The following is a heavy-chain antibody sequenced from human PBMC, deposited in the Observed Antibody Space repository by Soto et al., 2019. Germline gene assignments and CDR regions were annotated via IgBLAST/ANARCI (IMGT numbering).Heavy chain of an antibody. CDR1: GFSLSTSGVG. D-gene: IGHD3-9*01. Sequence: QITLKESGPPLVKPTQTLTLTCTFSGFSLSTSGVGVGWIRQPPGKALEWLALIYWDDDKRYSPSLKSRLTITKDTSKNQVVLTMTNMDPVDTATYYCAHRQTYDILTGYLNWFDPWGQGTLVTVSS. CDR2: IYWDDDK. J-gene: IGHJ5*02. V-gene: IGHV2-5*02. CDR3: AHRQTYDILTGYLNWFDP.